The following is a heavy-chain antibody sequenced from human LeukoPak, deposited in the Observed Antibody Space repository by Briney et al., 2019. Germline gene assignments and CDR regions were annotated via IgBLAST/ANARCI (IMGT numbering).Heavy chain of an antibody. CDR1: GGSMSTYY. D-gene: IGHD1-14*01. CDR2: IYYTGST. V-gene: IGHV4-59*01. CDR3: AGMRITTPTVRTLDY. Sequence: SETLSLTCTVSGGSMSTYYWTWIRQPPGKGLEWIGFIYYTGSTNYNPSLKSRVTISVDTSKNQFSLKLSSVTTADTAVYYCAGMRITTPTVRTLDYWGQGTLVTVSS. J-gene: IGHJ4*02.